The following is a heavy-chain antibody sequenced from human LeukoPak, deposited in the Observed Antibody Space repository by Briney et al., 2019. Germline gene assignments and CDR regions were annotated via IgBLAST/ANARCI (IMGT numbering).Heavy chain of an antibody. D-gene: IGHD6-13*01. V-gene: IGHV3-23*01. CDR1: GFTFSSYA. J-gene: IGHJ1*01. CDR3: ASPTPSGYSSSWYTRPEYFQH. CDR2: ISGSGGST. Sequence: GGPLRLSCAASGFTFSSYAMSWVRQAPGKGLEWVSAISGSGGSTYYADSVKGRFTISRDNSKNTLYLQMNSLRAEDTAVYYCASPTPSGYSSSWYTRPEYFQHWGQGTLVTVSS.